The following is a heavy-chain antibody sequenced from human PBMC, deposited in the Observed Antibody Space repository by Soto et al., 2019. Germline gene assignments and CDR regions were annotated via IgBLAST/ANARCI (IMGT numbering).Heavy chain of an antibody. V-gene: IGHV1-18*01. Sequence: GASVKVSCKASGYTFTSYGISWVRQASGQGLEWMGWISAYNGNTNYAQKLQGRVTMTTDTSTSTAYMELRSLRSDDTAVYYCAREWGTDYYYGMDVWGQGTTVTVSS. CDR3: AREWGTDYYYGMDV. CDR1: GYTFTSYG. J-gene: IGHJ6*02. D-gene: IGHD1-1*01. CDR2: ISAYNGNT.